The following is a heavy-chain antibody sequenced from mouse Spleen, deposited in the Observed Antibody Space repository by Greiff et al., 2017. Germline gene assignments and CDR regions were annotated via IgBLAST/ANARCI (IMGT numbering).Heavy chain of an antibody. J-gene: IGHJ4*01. D-gene: IGHD2-1*01. Sequence: DVQLQESGPGLVKPSQSLSLTCSVTGYSITSGYYWNWIRQFPGNKLEWMGYISYDGSNNYNPSLKNRISITRDTSKNQFFLKLNSVTTEDTATYYCARYGNHAMDYWGQGTSVTVSS. CDR1: GYSITSGYY. CDR3: ARYGNHAMDY. V-gene: IGHV3-6*01. CDR2: ISYDGSN.